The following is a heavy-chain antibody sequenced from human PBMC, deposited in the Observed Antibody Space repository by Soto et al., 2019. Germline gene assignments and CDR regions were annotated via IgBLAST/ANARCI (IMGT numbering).Heavy chain of an antibody. D-gene: IGHD3-16*01. CDR2: IHTGGNT. V-gene: IGHV3-66*01. J-gene: IGHJ4*02. CDR1: GFIVSSKY. Sequence: EVQLVDSGGGLVQPGGCLRLSCVASGFIVSSKYMSWFRLAPGKGLEWVSVIHTGGNTYYADAVKGRFTISRDNSQNTVYLQRNSLRIEDTAIYYCARGVTLGVSGGDYWGQGTLVSVSS. CDR3: ARGVTLGVSGGDY.